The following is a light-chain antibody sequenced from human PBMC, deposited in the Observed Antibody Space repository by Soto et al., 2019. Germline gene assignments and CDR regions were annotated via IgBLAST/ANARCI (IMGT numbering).Light chain of an antibody. CDR1: QSVNSW. CDR2: AAS. V-gene: IGKV1-39*01. CDR3: QHGYSTPLT. J-gene: IGKJ4*01. Sequence: IQMPQSPSTLSAFVGDRVTITCRASQSVNSWLAWYQQRPGKAPKLLIYAASTLQSGVPSRFSGSGSGTDFTLTISSLQPEDFATYFCQHGYSTPLTFGGGTKVDIK.